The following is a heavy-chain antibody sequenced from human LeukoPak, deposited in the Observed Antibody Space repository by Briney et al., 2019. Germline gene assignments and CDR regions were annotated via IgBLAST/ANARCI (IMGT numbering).Heavy chain of an antibody. J-gene: IGHJ4*02. V-gene: IGHV1-18*01. CDR2: ISACNGNT. Sequence: GASVKVSCKASGYTFTSYGISWVRQAPGQGLEWMGWISACNGNTNYAQKFQARVTITRDTSASTAYMELSSLRSEDTAVYYCARDPIGSRWPYYFDYWGQGTLVTVSS. CDR3: ARDPIGSRWPYYFDY. D-gene: IGHD6-13*01. CDR1: GYTFTSYG.